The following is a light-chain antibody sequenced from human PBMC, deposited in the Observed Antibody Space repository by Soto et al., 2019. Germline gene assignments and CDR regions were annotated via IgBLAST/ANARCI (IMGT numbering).Light chain of an antibody. Sequence: QPVLTQPPSASGTPGQRVTISCSGSSSNIGSNSVNWYQQLPGTAPKLLIYSNNQRPSGVPARFSGSKSGTSASLAISGLLSEDEADYYCAAWDGTLNAWVFGGGTKLTVL. CDR3: AAWDGTLNAWV. V-gene: IGLV1-44*01. J-gene: IGLJ3*02. CDR2: SNN. CDR1: SSNIGSNS.